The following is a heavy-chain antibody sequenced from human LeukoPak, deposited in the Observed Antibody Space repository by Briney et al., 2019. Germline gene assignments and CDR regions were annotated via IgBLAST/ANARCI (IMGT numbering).Heavy chain of an antibody. CDR2: IRYDGSSK. V-gene: IGHV3-30*02. CDR3: AKWVVGATTEYYFDY. CDR1: EFTFSSYG. J-gene: IGHJ4*02. D-gene: IGHD1-26*01. Sequence: GGSLRLSCVGSEFTFSSYGMHWVRQAPGKGLEWVTFIRYDGSSKYYADSVKGRFTISRDNSKNTLYLQMNSLRAEDTAVYYCAKWVVGATTEYYFDYWGQGTLVTVSS.